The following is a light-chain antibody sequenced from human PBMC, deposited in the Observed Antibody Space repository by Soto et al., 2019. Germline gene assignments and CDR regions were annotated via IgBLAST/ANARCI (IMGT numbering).Light chain of an antibody. CDR2: EVC. CDR1: SSDVVGYNY. Sequence: QSALTQPASVSGSPGQSITISCTGTSSDVVGYNYVSWYQQHPGKAPKDMIYEVCNRPSGVSNRVSGSKSGNTASLTISGPQAEDEADYYCSSYTTSSTLVFGGGTKLTVL. J-gene: IGLJ3*02. V-gene: IGLV2-14*01. CDR3: SSYTTSSTLV.